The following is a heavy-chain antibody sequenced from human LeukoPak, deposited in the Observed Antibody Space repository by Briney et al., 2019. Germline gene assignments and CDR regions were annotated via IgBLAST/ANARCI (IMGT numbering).Heavy chain of an antibody. D-gene: IGHD5-18*01. Sequence: GASVKVSCKASGYTFTGYYMHWVRQAPGQGLEWMGWINSNSGGTNYAQKFQGWVTMTRDTSISTAYMELSRLRSDDTAMYYCAREDTAMVYRWFDPWGQGTLVTVSS. CDR1: GYTFTGYY. CDR2: INSNSGGT. J-gene: IGHJ5*02. CDR3: AREDTAMVYRWFDP. V-gene: IGHV1-2*04.